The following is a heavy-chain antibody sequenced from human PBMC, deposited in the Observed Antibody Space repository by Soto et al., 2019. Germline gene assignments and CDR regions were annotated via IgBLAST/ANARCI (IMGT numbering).Heavy chain of an antibody. CDR3: AKDGNYGGNLYYFDS. J-gene: IGHJ4*02. V-gene: IGHV3-30*18. D-gene: IGHD2-21*02. Sequence: QMQLVESGGGVVPPGRSLTLSCAACGFTFSSYGIHWVRQAPGKGLEWLAVISYDGSNKYSADSVKGRFTISRDNSKNTLYLQMNSLRAEDTAVYYCAKDGNYGGNLYYFDSWGQGTLVTVSS. CDR2: ISYDGSNK. CDR1: GFTFSSYG.